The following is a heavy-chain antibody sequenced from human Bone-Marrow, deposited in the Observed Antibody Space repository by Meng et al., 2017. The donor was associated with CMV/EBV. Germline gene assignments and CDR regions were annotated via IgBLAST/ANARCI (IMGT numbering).Heavy chain of an antibody. CDR3: ARDLWSHLTSGSYFYNGMDF. D-gene: IGHD1-26*01. V-gene: IGHV3-30*04. J-gene: IGHJ6*02. Sequence: GESLKISCAASGFSFSRYVIHWVRQAPGKGLEWLAVISYDGRNKYYGDSVKGRITISRDNSKNTVYLQMNSLRTEDTAVYYCARDLWSHLTSGSYFYNGMDFWGQGNTVTVAS. CDR1: GFSFSRYV. CDR2: ISYDGRNK.